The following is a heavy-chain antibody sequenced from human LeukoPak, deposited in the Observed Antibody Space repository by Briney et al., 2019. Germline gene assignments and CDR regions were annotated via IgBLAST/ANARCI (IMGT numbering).Heavy chain of an antibody. CDR1: GFTFSNAW. J-gene: IGHJ4*02. CDR3: TTETYYYDSSGYYHIDY. Sequence: PGGSLRLSCAASGFTFSNAWMSWVRQAPGKGLEWVGRIKSKTDGGTTDYAAPVKGRFTISRDDSKNTLYLQMNSLKTEDTAVYYCTTETYYYDSSGYYHIDYWGQGTLVTVSS. D-gene: IGHD3-22*01. CDR2: IKSKTDGGTT. V-gene: IGHV3-15*01.